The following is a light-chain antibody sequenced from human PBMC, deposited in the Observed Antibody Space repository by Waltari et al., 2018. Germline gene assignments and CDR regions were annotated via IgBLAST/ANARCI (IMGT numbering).Light chain of an antibody. CDR1: QSVSSNY. V-gene: IGKV3-20*01. CDR3: QQYASSPLT. J-gene: IGKJ4*01. CDR2: GAS. Sequence: EIVLTLSPGSLSLSPGERATLSCRASQSVSSNYLAWYQQKPGQAPRLLIYGASTRATGIPDRFSGSGSGTDFTLTITRLEPEECAVYYCQQYASSPLTFGGGTKVEIK.